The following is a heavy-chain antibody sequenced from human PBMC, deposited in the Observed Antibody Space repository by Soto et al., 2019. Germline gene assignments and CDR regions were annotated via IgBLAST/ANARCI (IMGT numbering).Heavy chain of an antibody. CDR2: IWYDGSNK. CDR1: GFTFSSYG. Sequence: GGSLRLSCAASGFTFSSYGMHWVRQAPGKGLEWVAVIWYDGSNKYYADSVKGRFTISRDNSKNTLYLQMNSLRAEDTAVYYCARVQFRGLDAFDIWGQGTMVTVSS. J-gene: IGHJ3*02. D-gene: IGHD3-10*01. CDR3: ARVQFRGLDAFDI. V-gene: IGHV3-33*08.